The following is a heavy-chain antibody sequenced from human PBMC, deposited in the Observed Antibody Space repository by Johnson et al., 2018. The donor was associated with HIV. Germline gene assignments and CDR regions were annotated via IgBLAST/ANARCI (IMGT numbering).Heavy chain of an antibody. CDR1: EFILSDYY. CDR3: AKDERQLGGWSHAFDI. J-gene: IGHJ3*02. Sequence: VQLVESGGDLVKPGGSLRLSCGASEFILSDYYISWVRQAPGKGLEWVSGINWNGGSTGYADSVKGRFTISRDNAKNALYLQLNSLKPEDTAVYYCAKDERQLGGWSHAFDIWGQGTVLTVSS. CDR2: INWNGGST. D-gene: IGHD7-27*01. V-gene: IGHV3-20*04.